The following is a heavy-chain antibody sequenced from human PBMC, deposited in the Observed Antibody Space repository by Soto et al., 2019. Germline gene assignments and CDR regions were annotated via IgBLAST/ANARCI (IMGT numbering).Heavy chain of an antibody. CDR3: ALGGSSSFDY. CDR2: IHYSGNT. V-gene: IGHV4-30-4*01. Sequence: QVQLQESGPGLVKPSQTLSLTCTVSGGSISSGDYYWRWIRQPPGKGLEWIGYIHYSGNTYCNPSLKSRVTISVDTSKNQFSLKRSSVTAADTAEYYCALGGSSSFDYWGQGTLVTVSS. J-gene: IGHJ4*02. D-gene: IGHD2-15*01. CDR1: GGSISSGDYY.